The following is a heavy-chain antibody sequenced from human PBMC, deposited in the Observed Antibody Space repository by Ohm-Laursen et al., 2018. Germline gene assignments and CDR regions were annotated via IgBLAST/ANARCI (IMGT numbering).Heavy chain of an antibody. CDR3: ARDGRSNHYYYGMDV. Sequence: ASVKVSCKASGYTFISYGISWVRQAPGEGLEWMGWISTYNGNTKYVQKFQGRVTMTTDTSTSTAYMELRSLRSDDTAVYYCARDGRSNHYYYGMDVWGQGTTVTVSS. V-gene: IGHV1-18*01. CDR1: GYTFISYG. CDR2: ISTYNGNT. D-gene: IGHD1-14*01. J-gene: IGHJ6*02.